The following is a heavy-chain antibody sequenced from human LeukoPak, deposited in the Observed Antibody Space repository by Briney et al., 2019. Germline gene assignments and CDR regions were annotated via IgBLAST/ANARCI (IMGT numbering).Heavy chain of an antibody. D-gene: IGHD3-3*01. CDR1: GGSISSSSYY. CDR3: AGGRRGFLEWSRNWFDP. Sequence: PSETLSLTCTVSGGSISSSSYYWGWLRQPPGKGLEWIGSIYYSGSTYYNPSLKSRVTISVDTSKNQFSLKLSSVTAADTAVYYCAGGRRGFLEWSRNWFDPWGQGTLVTVSS. CDR2: IYYSGST. J-gene: IGHJ5*02. V-gene: IGHV4-39*01.